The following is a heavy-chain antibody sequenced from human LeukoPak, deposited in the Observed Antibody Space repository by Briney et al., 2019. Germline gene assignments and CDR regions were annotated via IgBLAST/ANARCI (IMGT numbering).Heavy chain of an antibody. V-gene: IGHV3-21*01. D-gene: IGHD4-17*01. CDR1: GCTFSSYS. Sequence: GGPLRLSCAASGCTFSSYSMNWVRQAPGKGLEWVSSISSSSSYIYYADSVKGRFTISRDNAKNSLYLQMNSLRAEDTAVYYCARDRGDDYGDYVFLGGAYNDYWGRGTLVTVSS. CDR3: ARDRGDDYGDYVFLGGAYNDY. CDR2: ISSSSSYI. J-gene: IGHJ4*02.